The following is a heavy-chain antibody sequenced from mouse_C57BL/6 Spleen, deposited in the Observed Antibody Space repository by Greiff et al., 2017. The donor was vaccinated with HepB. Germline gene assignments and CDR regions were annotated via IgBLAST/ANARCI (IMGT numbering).Heavy chain of an antibody. CDR3: ARSPSSGYGWFAY. CDR2: IYPGSGNT. CDR1: GYTFTDYY. V-gene: IGHV1-76*01. Sequence: QVQLQQSGAELVRPGASVKLSCKASGYTFTDYYINWVKQRPGQGLEWIARIYPGSGNTYYNEKFKGKATLTAEKSSSTAYMQLSSLTSEDSAVYFCARSPSSGYGWFAYWGQGTLVTVSA. J-gene: IGHJ3*01. D-gene: IGHD3-2*02.